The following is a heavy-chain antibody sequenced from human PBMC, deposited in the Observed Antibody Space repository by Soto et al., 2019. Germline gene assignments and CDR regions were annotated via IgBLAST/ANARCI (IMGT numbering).Heavy chain of an antibody. V-gene: IGHV3-23*01. CDR2: ISGSGGST. J-gene: IGHJ6*02. Sequence: EVQLLESGGGLVQPGGSLRLSCAASGFTFSSYAMSWVRQAPGKGLEWVSAISGSGGSTYYADSVKGRFTISRDNSKNTLYLQMHSLRAEDTAVYYCAKGGDIVVVPAAMRPYYYYGMDVWGQGTTVTVSS. CDR3: AKGGDIVVVPAAMRPYYYYGMDV. D-gene: IGHD2-2*01. CDR1: GFTFSSYA.